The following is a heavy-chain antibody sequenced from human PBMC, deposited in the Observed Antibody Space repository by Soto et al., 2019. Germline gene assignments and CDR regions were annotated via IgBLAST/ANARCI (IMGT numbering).Heavy chain of an antibody. V-gene: IGHV1-18*01. Sequence: QVQLVQSGAEVKKPGASVKVSCKASGYTFTSYGLSWVRQAPGQGLEWMGWISAYNGNTNYAQKLQGRVTRTTDTSTSTSYMELRSLRSDDTAVYYCAREDWVAAAGNLGPEVWGPGTLVTVSS. D-gene: IGHD6-13*01. CDR1: GYTFTSYG. CDR3: AREDWVAAAGNLGPEV. J-gene: IGHJ4*02. CDR2: ISAYNGNT.